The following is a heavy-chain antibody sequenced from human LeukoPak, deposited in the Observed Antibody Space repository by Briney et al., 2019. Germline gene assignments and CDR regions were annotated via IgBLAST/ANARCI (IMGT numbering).Heavy chain of an antibody. J-gene: IGHJ5*02. CDR3: ARHGSSSSPMRWFDP. D-gene: IGHD6-13*01. CDR1: GGSISNYY. Sequence: SETLSLTCTVSGGSISNYYWSWIRQPPGKGLEWIAYIFATGSTNYNPSLKSRVTISLDTSKNQFSLKLSSVTAADTAMYYCARHGSSSSPMRWFDPWGQGTLVTVSS. CDR2: IFATGST. V-gene: IGHV4-4*09.